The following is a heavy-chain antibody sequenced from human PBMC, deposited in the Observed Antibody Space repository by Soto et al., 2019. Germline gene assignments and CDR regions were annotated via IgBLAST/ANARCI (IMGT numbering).Heavy chain of an antibody. J-gene: IGHJ4*02. CDR1: RFTFDDYA. CDR3: ARTTWGYGEPLDS. CDR2: ISWNSDST. V-gene: IGHV3-9*01. Sequence: EVHLVESGGGVAQPGRSLRLSCATSRFTFDDYAMHWVRQAPGKGLEWVSGISWNSDSTGYADSVKGRFTISRDNAKKSLFLQMNSLRSEDTAFYFCARTTWGYGEPLDSWGQGTLVTVSS. D-gene: IGHD4-17*01.